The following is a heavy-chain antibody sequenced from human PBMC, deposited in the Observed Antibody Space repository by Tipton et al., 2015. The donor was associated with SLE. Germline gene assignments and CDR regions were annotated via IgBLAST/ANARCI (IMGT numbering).Heavy chain of an antibody. CDR2: ISAYNGNT. Sequence: QLVQSGAEVKKPGSSVKVSCKASGGTFSSYAISWVRQAPGQGLEWMGWISAYNGNTNYAQKLQARVTMTTDTSTSTAYMELRSLRSDDTAVYYWASASGSLYYFDYWGQGTLVTVSS. CDR3: ASASGSLYYFDY. CDR1: GGTFSSYA. J-gene: IGHJ4*02. D-gene: IGHD1-26*01. V-gene: IGHV1-18*01.